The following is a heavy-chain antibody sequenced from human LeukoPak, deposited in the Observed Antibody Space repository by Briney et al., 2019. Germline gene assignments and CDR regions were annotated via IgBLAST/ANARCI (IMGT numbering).Heavy chain of an antibody. D-gene: IGHD3-10*01. Sequence: SETLSLTCTVSGGSISSYYWSWIRQPPGKGLEWIGYIYYSGSTNYSPSLKGRVTISVDTSKNQFSLKLSSVTAADTAVYYCARQLDYYGSGSSFDYWGQGTLVTVSS. J-gene: IGHJ4*02. CDR2: IYYSGST. CDR3: ARQLDYYGSGSSFDY. CDR1: GGSISSYY. V-gene: IGHV4-59*08.